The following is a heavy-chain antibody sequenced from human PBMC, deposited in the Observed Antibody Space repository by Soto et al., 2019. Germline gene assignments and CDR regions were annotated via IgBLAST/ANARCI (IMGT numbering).Heavy chain of an antibody. Sequence: ASVKVSCQPSRYTLTSYGIIWVRQAPGQGGEWMGWISAYNGNTNYAQKLQGRVTMTTDTSTSTAYMELRSLRSDDTAVYYCARDMRGDYDNWGQGTQVTVSS. D-gene: IGHD4-17*01. J-gene: IGHJ4*02. CDR1: RYTLTSYG. CDR2: ISAYNGNT. CDR3: ARDMRGDYDN. V-gene: IGHV1-18*01.